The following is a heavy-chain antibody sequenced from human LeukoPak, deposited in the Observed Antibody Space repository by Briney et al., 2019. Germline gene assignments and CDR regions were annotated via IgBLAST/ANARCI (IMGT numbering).Heavy chain of an antibody. CDR2: ISSSGSTI. CDR3: AREKVDIVVVPAAMDYYYYGMDV. CDR1: GFTFSSYE. J-gene: IGHJ6*02. Sequence: PGGSLRLSCAASGFTFSSYEMNWVRQAPGKGLEWVSYISSSGSTIYYADSVKGRFTISRDNAKNSLYLQMNSLRAEDTAAYYCAREKVDIVVVPAAMDYYYYGMDVWGQGTTVTVSS. V-gene: IGHV3-48*03. D-gene: IGHD2-2*01.